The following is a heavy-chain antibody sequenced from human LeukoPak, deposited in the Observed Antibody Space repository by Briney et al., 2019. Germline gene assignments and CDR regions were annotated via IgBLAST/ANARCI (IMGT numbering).Heavy chain of an antibody. Sequence: ASVKVSCKASGYTFIGYYMHWVRQAPGQGLEWMGRINPNSGGTNYAQKFRGRVTMTRDTSISTAYMELSRLRSDDTAVYYCARWGPPQQAFDYWGQGTLVTVSS. CDR3: ARWGPPQQAFDY. V-gene: IGHV1-2*06. CDR2: INPNSGGT. J-gene: IGHJ4*02. D-gene: IGHD6-13*01. CDR1: GYTFIGYY.